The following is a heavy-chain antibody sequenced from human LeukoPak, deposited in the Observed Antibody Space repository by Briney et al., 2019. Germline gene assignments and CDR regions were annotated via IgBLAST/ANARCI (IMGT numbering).Heavy chain of an antibody. CDR3: AREGKNFRQLWP. J-gene: IGHJ5*02. V-gene: IGHV3-21*01. CDR2: ISSSSSYI. CDR1: GFTFSSYS. Sequence: GGSLRLSCAASGFTFSSYSMNWVRQAPGKGLEWVSSISSSSSYIYYADSMKGRFTISRDNAKNSLYLQMNSLRAEDTAVYYCAREGKNFRQLWPWGQGTLVTVSS. D-gene: IGHD6-13*01.